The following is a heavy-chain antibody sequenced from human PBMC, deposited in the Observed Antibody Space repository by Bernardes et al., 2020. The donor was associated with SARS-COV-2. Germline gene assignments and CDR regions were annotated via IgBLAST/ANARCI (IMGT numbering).Heavy chain of an antibody. J-gene: IGHJ4*02. D-gene: IGHD6-13*01. CDR3: ARQLSDSWEPFDY. V-gene: IGHV4-39*01. CDR1: GGSINSSSFY. Sequence: SETLSLTCTVSGGSINSSSFYWGWLRQPPGKGLEWIGSIYDSGNTYYNPSLKSRVIVSVDTSNNKFSLTLNSVTAADTAVYHCARQLSDSWEPFDYWGQGSLLTVSS. CDR2: IYDSGNT.